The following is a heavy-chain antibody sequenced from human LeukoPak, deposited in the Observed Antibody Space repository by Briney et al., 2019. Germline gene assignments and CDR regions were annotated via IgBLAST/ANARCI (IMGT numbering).Heavy chain of an antibody. CDR3: AREQVACRRSFDY. J-gene: IGHJ4*02. Sequence: ASVKVSCKASGYTFTPYSMHWVRQAPGQGLEWMGVINPSGGSTNYAQKFQGRFTVTRDTSTSTIYMDLSSLRSEDTAVYYCAREQVACRRSFDYWGQGTLVTVSS. D-gene: IGHD6-6*01. CDR2: INPSGGST. CDR1: GYTFTPYS. V-gene: IGHV1-46*01.